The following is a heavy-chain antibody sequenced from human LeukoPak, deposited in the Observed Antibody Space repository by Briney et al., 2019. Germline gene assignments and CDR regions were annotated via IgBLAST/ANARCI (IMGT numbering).Heavy chain of an antibody. CDR2: IKQDGSGK. D-gene: IGHD6-13*01. J-gene: IGHJ4*02. V-gene: IGHV3-7*01. CDR3: VRDSAGNDY. Sequence: PGGSLRLSCAASGFTFSTYWMSWVRQAPGKGLEWVANIKQDGSGKYYIDSVKGRFTISRDNAKNSLYLQMNSLRAEDTAMYYCVRDSAGNDYWGQGTLVTVSS. CDR1: GFTFSTYW.